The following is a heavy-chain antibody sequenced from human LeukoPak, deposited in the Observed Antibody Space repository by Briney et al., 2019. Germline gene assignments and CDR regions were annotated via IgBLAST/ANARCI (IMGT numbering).Heavy chain of an antibody. Sequence: SETLSLTCTVSGDSMRSSDDWGWIRQPPGKGLEWIGSIYDSGSTYYNPSLKSRVTISVDTSKNQFSLKLSSVTAADTAVYYCARDRRIEVILTEDNWFDPWGQGTLVTVSS. CDR3: ARDRRIEVILTEDNWFDP. J-gene: IGHJ5*02. CDR2: IYDSGST. V-gene: IGHV4-38-2*02. D-gene: IGHD3/OR15-3a*01. CDR1: GDSMRSSDD.